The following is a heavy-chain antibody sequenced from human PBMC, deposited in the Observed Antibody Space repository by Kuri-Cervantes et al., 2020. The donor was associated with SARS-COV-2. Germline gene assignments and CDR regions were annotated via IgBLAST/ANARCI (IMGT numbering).Heavy chain of an antibody. V-gene: IGHV3-30*18. J-gene: IGHJ6*02. Sequence: GESLKISCAASGFTFSNYGMHWVRQAPGKGLEWVAVTSYDGSDRYYADSVKGRFTISRDNSKNTLYLQMNSLRAEDTAVYYCAKVWSGSYSHYYYYAMDVWGQGTTVTVSS. CDR1: GFTFSNYG. CDR3: AKVWSGSYSHYYYYAMDV. D-gene: IGHD3-10*01. CDR2: TSYDGSDR.